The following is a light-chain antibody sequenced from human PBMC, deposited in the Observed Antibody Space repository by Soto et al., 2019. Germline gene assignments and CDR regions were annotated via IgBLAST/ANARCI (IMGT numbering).Light chain of an antibody. V-gene: IGLV3-21*04. CDR1: NIGSTT. Sequence: SYELTQPPSVSVAPGKTVSIPCEGNNIGSTTVHWYQQKPGQAPVLVISYDSDRPSGIPERFSGSNSGSTATLTISRVEAGDEADYYCQLWDTSSDSVVFGGGTKLTVL. J-gene: IGLJ2*01. CDR3: QLWDTSSDSVV. CDR2: YDS.